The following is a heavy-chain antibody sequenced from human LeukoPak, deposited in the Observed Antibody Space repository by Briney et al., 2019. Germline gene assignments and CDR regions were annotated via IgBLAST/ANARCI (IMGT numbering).Heavy chain of an antibody. Sequence: GGSLRLSCAASGFTFSSYWMSWVRQAPGKGLKWVSNIKQDGSEKYYVDSVKGRFTISRDNAKNSLYLQMNSLRAEDTAVYYCARAYYSSGSEYFQHWGQGTLVTVSS. D-gene: IGHD6-19*01. V-gene: IGHV3-7*03. J-gene: IGHJ1*01. CDR3: ARAYYSSGSEYFQH. CDR1: GFTFSSYW. CDR2: IKQDGSEK.